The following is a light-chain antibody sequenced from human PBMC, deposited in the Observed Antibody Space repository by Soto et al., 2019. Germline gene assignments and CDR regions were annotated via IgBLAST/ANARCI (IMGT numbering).Light chain of an antibody. V-gene: IGKV3-15*01. CDR3: QHYNNWPRT. CDR2: GAY. Sequence: EIVMTQSPATLSVSPGERATLSSRASQSVSSNLAWYQQKPGQAPRLLIYGAYTRATGIPARFSGSGSGTEFTLTISSLQSEDFAVYYCQHYNNWPRTFGQGTKVEI. CDR1: QSVSSN. J-gene: IGKJ1*01.